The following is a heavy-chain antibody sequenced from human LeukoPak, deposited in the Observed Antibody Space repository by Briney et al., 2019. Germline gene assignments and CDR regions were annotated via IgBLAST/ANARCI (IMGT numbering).Heavy chain of an antibody. CDR3: ARHYGP. CDR2: IDHRGST. Sequence: SETLSLTCAVYGGSFRGYYWSWIRQPPGKGLEWIGEIDHRGSTNYNPSLKSRVTISVDTSKNQFSLKLNSVTAADTAVYYCARHYGPWGQGTLVTVSS. V-gene: IGHV4-34*01. D-gene: IGHD3-16*01. J-gene: IGHJ5*02. CDR1: GGSFRGYY.